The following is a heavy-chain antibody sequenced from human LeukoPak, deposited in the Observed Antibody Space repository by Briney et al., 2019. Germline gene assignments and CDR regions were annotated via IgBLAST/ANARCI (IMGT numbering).Heavy chain of an antibody. CDR3: ARGIAAAGPNDAFDI. J-gene: IGHJ3*02. CDR1: GFTFSSYE. D-gene: IGHD6-13*01. V-gene: IGHV3-21*01. Sequence: PGGSLRLSCAASGFTFSSYEMNWVRQAPGKGLEWVSSISSSSSYIYYADSVTGRFTISRDNAKNSLYLQMNSLRAEDTAVYYCARGIAAAGPNDAFDIWGQGTMVTVSS. CDR2: ISSSSSYI.